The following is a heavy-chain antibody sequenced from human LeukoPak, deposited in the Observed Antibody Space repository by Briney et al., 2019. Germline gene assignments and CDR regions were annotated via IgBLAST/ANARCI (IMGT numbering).Heavy chain of an antibody. J-gene: IGHJ3*02. V-gene: IGHV4-34*01. CDR3: ARASGSPTPGDDAFDI. Sequence: SETLSLTCAVYGGSFSGYYWSWIRQPPGKGLEWIGEINHSGSTNYNPSLKSRVTISVDTSKNQFSLKLSSVTAADTAVYYCARASGSPTPGDDAFDIWGQGTMVTVSS. D-gene: IGHD1-26*01. CDR2: INHSGST. CDR1: GGSFSGYY.